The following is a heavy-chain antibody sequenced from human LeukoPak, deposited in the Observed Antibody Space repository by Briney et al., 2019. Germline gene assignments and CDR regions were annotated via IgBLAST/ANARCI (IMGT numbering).Heavy chain of an antibody. Sequence: SETLSLTCTVSGGSISRYYWSWIRQPPGKGLEWIGDIYYSGSTNYNTSLKSRVTISVDTAKNQFSLKLRSVTAADTAVYYCARETRVQLPEGRDYYYYGMDVGGKGTTVTVSS. D-gene: IGHD1-1*01. CDR3: ARETRVQLPEGRDYYYYGMDV. J-gene: IGHJ6*04. CDR2: IYYSGST. V-gene: IGHV4-59*01. CDR1: GGSISRYY.